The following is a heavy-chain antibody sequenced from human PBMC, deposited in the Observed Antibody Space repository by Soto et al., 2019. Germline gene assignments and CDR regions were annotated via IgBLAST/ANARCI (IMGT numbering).Heavy chain of an antibody. CDR2: IVPIVDTS. CDR3: VRVVAIPGYPDN. D-gene: IGHD5-12*01. V-gene: IGHV1-69*13. Sequence: SVKVSCKASGYTFTSYDMSWVRQAPGQGLEWMGGIVPIVDTSTYAQKFQGRVTITADESTSTVYMELSSLRSDDTAVYYCVRVVAIPGYPDNWGQGTPVTVSS. J-gene: IGHJ4*02. CDR1: GYTFTSYD.